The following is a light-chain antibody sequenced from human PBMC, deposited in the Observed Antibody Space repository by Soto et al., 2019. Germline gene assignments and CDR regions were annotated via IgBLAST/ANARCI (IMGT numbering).Light chain of an antibody. J-gene: IGLJ2*01. CDR3: SSYAGSSNVV. V-gene: IGLV2-8*01. CDR1: SSDVGGYNY. Sequence: QSVLTQPPSASGSPGQSVTISCTGSSSDVGGYNYVSWYQQHPGKAPKLMIYDVIKRPSGVPDRFSDSKSGDTASLTVSGLQAEDEADYYCSSYAGSSNVVFGGGTKLTVL. CDR2: DVI.